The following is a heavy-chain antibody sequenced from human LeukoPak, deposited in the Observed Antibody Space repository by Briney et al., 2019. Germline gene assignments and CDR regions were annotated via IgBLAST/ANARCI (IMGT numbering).Heavy chain of an antibody. CDR1: GGTFSSYA. V-gene: IGHV1-46*01. CDR2: INPSGGST. D-gene: IGHD6-13*01. J-gene: IGHJ4*02. Sequence: ASVKVSCKASGGTFSSYAISWVRQAPGQGLEWMGIINPSGGSTSYAQKFQGRVTMTRDMSTSTVYMELSSLRSEDTAVYYCARALYSRSSLAMFDYWGQGTLVTVSS. CDR3: ARALYSRSSLAMFDY.